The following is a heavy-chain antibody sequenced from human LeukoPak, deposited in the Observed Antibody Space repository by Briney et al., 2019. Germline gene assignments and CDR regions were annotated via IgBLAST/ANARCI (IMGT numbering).Heavy chain of an antibody. CDR3: ARGIGRAAAGTGSDY. Sequence: GGSLRLSCAASGFTFSSYSMNWVRQAPGKGLEWVSSISSSSSYIYYADSVKGRFTISRDNAKNSLYLQMNSLRAEDTAVYYCARGIGRAAAGTGSDYWGQGTLVNVSS. V-gene: IGHV3-21*01. D-gene: IGHD6-13*01. CDR2: ISSSSSYI. J-gene: IGHJ4*02. CDR1: GFTFSSYS.